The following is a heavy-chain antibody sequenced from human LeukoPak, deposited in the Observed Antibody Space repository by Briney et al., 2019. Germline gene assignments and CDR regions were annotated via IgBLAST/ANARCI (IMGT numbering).Heavy chain of an antibody. V-gene: IGHV4-61*09. CDR2: IFTTGST. J-gene: IGHJ4*02. CDR3: ATDRGPSGEDY. D-gene: IGHD3-10*01. Sequence: PSETLSLTCSVSGGSINGGSYYWSWIRQPAGKPLEWIGHIFTTGSTSYNPSLRTRVTISEDSSKDQFSLNSKSVTAAGTAVYYCATDRGPSGEDYWGQGTLVTVSS. CDR1: GGSINGGSYY.